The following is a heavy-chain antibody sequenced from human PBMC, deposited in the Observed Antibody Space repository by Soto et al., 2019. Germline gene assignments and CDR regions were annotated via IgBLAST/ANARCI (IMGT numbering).Heavy chain of an antibody. J-gene: IGHJ4*02. V-gene: IGHV4-31*03. CDR2: IYYSGST. CDR3: ARDTYYYDSSGYYLLDY. Sequence: SEILSLTCTVAGGSIRSGGYYWIFISHGPGKGLEWIGYIYYSGSTYYNPSLKSRVTISVDTSKNQFSLKLSSVTAADTAVYYCARDTYYYDSSGYYLLDYWGQGTLVTGSS. D-gene: IGHD3-22*01. CDR1: GGSIRSGGYY.